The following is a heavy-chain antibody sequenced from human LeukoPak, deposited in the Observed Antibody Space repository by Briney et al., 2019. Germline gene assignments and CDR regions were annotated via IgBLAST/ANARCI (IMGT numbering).Heavy chain of an antibody. Sequence: GASVKVSCKASGYTFTSYAMHWVRQAPGQRLEWMGWINAGNGNTKYSQKFQGRVTITRDTSASTAYMELSSLRSEDTAVYYCARSFFYDFWSGYYLTDYWGQGTLVTVSS. D-gene: IGHD3-3*01. J-gene: IGHJ4*02. CDR1: GYTFTSYA. V-gene: IGHV1-3*01. CDR2: INAGNGNT. CDR3: ARSFFYDFWSGYYLTDY.